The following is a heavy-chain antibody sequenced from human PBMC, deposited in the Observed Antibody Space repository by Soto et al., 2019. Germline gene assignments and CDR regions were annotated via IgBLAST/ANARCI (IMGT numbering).Heavy chain of an antibody. Sequence: GGSLRLSCAASGFTFSSYSMNWVRQAPGKGLEWVSSISSSSSYIYYADSVKGRFTISRDNAKNSLYLQMNSLRAEDTAVYYCARNQEGGPAYFDYLGQGTLVTVSS. J-gene: IGHJ4*02. CDR1: GFTFSSYS. CDR3: ARNQEGGPAYFDY. V-gene: IGHV3-21*01. CDR2: ISSSSSYI.